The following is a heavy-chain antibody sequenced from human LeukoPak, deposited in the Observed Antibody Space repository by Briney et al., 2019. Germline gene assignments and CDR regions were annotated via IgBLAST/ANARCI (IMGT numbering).Heavy chain of an antibody. J-gene: IGHJ5*02. Sequence: GASVKVSCKASGYTFTSYGISWVRQAPGQGLEWMGWISAYNGNTNYAQKLQGRVTMTTDTSTSTAYMELRSLRSDDTAVYYCARDQEDAYCSSTSCHRWFDPWGQGTLVTVSS. CDR2: ISAYNGNT. CDR3: ARDQEDAYCSSTSCHRWFDP. D-gene: IGHD2-2*01. CDR1: GYTFTSYG. V-gene: IGHV1-18*04.